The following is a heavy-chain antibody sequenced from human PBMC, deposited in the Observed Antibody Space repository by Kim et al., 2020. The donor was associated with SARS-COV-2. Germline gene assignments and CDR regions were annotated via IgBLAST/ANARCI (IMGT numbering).Heavy chain of an antibody. CDR2: IDPSDSYT. CDR1: GYSFTSYW. D-gene: IGHD3-10*01. Sequence: GESLKISCKGSGYSFTSYWISWVRQMPGKGLEWMGRIDPSDSYTNYSPSFQGHVTISADKSISTAYLQWSSLKASDTAMYYCARQMFEGSGSYFRNYYYGMDVWGQGTTVTVSS. V-gene: IGHV5-10-1*01. J-gene: IGHJ6*02. CDR3: ARQMFEGSGSYFRNYYYGMDV.